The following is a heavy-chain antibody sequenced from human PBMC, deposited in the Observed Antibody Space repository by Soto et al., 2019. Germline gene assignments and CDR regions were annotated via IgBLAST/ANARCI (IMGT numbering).Heavy chain of an antibody. CDR1: GLSLSNYG. D-gene: IGHD4-17*01. V-gene: IGHV3-23*01. CDR3: AKEGLRAVTSLYSDGLDI. Sequence: EVQLLESGGGVVQPGGSLTLSCAVSGLSLSNYGMSWVRQAPGKGLEWVSTISGSGGSIQYTESVKGRFTIASDNSKNTLYPQMDSLRVEETAIYDCAKEGLRAVTSLYSDGLDIWGQGTTVAVS. CDR2: ISGSGGSI. J-gene: IGHJ6*02.